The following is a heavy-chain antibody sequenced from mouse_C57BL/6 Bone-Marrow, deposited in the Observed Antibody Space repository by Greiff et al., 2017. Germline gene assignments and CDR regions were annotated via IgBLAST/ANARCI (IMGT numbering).Heavy chain of an antibody. Sequence: QVQLQQPGAELVMPGASVKLSCKASGYTFTGYWMDWVKQRPGQGLEWIGEIDPSDSYTNYNQKFKGKSTLTVDKSSSTAYMQLSSLTSEDSAVYVCAREWYGSSSYWYCDVWGRGTAVTVSS. J-gene: IGHJ1*03. V-gene: IGHV1-69*01. CDR3: AREWYGSSSYWYCDV. CDR2: IDPSDSYT. D-gene: IGHD1-1*01. CDR1: GYTFTGYW.